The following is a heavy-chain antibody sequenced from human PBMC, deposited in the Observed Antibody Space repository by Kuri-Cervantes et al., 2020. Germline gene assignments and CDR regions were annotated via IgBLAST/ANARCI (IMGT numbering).Heavy chain of an antibody. CDR3: ARDPAGSSSYFDY. V-gene: IGHV3-7*01. CDR2: IKQDGSEK. Sequence: GGSLRLSCAASGFTFSSYGMHWVRQAPGKGLEWVAYIKQDGSEKLYVDSVKGRFTISRDNAKKSVYLQMNSLRAEDTAVYYCARDPAGSSSYFDYWGQGTLVTVSS. D-gene: IGHD6-6*01. J-gene: IGHJ4*02. CDR1: GFTFSSYG.